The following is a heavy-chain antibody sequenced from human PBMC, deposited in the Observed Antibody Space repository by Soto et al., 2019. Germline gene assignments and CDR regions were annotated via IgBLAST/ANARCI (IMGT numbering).Heavy chain of an antibody. CDR2: ISAYDGDT. J-gene: IGHJ4*02. CDR1: GYTFTNFG. CDR3: ARGGPATDY. D-gene: IGHD3-16*01. Sequence: QVQLVQSGAEVKKPGASVKVSCKSSGYTFTNFGISWVRQAPGQGLEWIGWISAYDGDTNYAQNVQGRGTMTTDTSTSTAYREQRSLRYDDTAVYYCARGGPATDYWGQGTLVTVSS. V-gene: IGHV1-18*01.